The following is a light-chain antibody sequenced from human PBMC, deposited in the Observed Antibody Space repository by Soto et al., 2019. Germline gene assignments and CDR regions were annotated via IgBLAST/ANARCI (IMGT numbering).Light chain of an antibody. CDR3: QHYDHLPPLS. Sequence: DIQMTQSPSSLSASVGDRVTITCQASQDIKNYLNWYQQKPGKAPNLLIYDASNLKTGVPSRFSGSGSGSHFTFTISSLQPEDIATYYCQHYDHLPPLSFGGGTKVEIK. CDR2: DAS. J-gene: IGKJ4*01. CDR1: QDIKNY. V-gene: IGKV1-33*01.